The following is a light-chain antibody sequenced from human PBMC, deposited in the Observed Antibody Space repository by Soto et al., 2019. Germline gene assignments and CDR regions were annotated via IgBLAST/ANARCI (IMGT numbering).Light chain of an antibody. CDR2: RAS. J-gene: IGKJ5*01. CDR1: QSVNSL. V-gene: IGKV3-15*01. Sequence: EIVLTQSQATLSVSPGETATLSCRASQSVNSLLAWYQQKPGQSPRLLIYRASTRATGVAARFSGSGSGTEFTLTISSLQSEYFAVYYCQQYNNWPFTLGQGTRLDFK. CDR3: QQYNNWPFT.